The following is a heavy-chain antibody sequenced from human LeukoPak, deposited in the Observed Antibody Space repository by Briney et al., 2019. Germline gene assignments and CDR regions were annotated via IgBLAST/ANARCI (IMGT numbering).Heavy chain of an antibody. D-gene: IGHD4-17*01. Sequence: SQTLSLTCAVSGDSLSTSSVAWNWIRQSPSRGLEWLGRTYYRSKWSNDYAVSVKSRITINPDTSKNQFSLKLSSVTAADTAVYYCARGQGTVTTHWGQGTLVTVSS. CDR2: TYYRSKWSN. V-gene: IGHV6-1*01. CDR1: GDSLSTSSVA. CDR3: ARGQGTVTTH. J-gene: IGHJ4*02.